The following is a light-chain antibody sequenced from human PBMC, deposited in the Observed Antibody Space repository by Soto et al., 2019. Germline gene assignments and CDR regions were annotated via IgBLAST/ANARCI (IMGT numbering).Light chain of an antibody. J-gene: IGKJ1*01. Sequence: EIVLTQSPGTLSLSPGERATLSCRASQSVRGNYLAWYQQKPGQAPRLLISGASSRASGIPDRFSDSGSGTDFTLTISRLEPEDFAVYYCQQYGLSLRTFGQGSKVEI. CDR1: QSVRGNY. CDR2: GAS. V-gene: IGKV3-20*01. CDR3: QQYGLSLRT.